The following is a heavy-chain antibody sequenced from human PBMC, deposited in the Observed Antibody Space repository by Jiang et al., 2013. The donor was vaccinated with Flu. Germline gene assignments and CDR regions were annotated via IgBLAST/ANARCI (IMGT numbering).Heavy chain of an antibody. CDR1: GFTFSSYA. Sequence: VQLLESGGGLVQPGGSLRLSCAASGFTFSSYAMSWVRQAPGKGLEWVSAISGSGGSTYYADSVKGRFTISRDNSKNTLYLQMNSLRAEDTAVYYCAKSSARTRTNGVADFDYVGPTGTLVTVSS. V-gene: IGHV3-23*01. J-gene: IGHJ4*01. D-gene: IGHD2-8*01. CDR3: AKSSARTRTNGVADFDY. CDR2: ISGSGGST.